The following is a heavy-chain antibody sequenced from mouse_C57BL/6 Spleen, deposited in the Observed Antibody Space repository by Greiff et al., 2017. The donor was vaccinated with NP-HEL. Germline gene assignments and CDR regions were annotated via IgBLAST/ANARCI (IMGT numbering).Heavy chain of an antibody. CDR1: GYTFTSYW. V-gene: IGHV1-61*01. CDR2: IYPSDSET. J-gene: IGHJ4*01. D-gene: IGHD2-2*01. CDR3: ARSGRGYGYDYYAMDY. Sequence: VQLQQPGAELVRPGSSVKLSCKASGYTFTSYWMDWVKQRPGQGLEWIGNIYPSDSETHYNQNFKDRATLTVDKSSSTAYMQLSSLTSEDSAVYYCARSGRGYGYDYYAMDYGGQGTSVTVSS.